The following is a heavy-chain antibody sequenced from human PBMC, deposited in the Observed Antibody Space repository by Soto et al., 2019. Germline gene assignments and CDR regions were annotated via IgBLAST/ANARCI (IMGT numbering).Heavy chain of an antibody. CDR3: ARGPTDYDFWSGQDY. Sequence: QVQLVQSGAEVKKPGSSVKVSCKASGGTFRSHAISWVRQAPGQGLEWMGGVIPVFGTPKYAQKFQGRVTITADESTSTPYMEMRSLRSEDTAVYHCARGPTDYDFWSGQDYWGQGTLVTVSS. CDR1: GGTFRSHA. CDR2: VIPVFGTP. D-gene: IGHD3-3*01. J-gene: IGHJ4*02. V-gene: IGHV1-69*12.